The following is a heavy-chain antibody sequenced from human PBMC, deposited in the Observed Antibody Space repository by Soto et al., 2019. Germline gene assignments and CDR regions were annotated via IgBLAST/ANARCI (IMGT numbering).Heavy chain of an antibody. J-gene: IGHJ6*02. CDR2: IYDTGISGYTPST. CDR3: ARGEDAFFYYGLDV. CDR1: GGSITASY. Sequence: SETLSLTCTDSGGSITASYWSWIRRPPGKGLEWIAYIYDTGISGYTPSTSYNPSLKSRVTMSVDTSKSQFSLKLTSVTAADTAVYYCARGEDAFFYYGLDVWGQGITVTVSS. V-gene: IGHV4-59*01.